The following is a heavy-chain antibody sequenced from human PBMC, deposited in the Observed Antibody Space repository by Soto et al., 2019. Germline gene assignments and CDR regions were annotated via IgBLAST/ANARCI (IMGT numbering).Heavy chain of an antibody. CDR3: AKDPRADIVVVVAATPNYYYYMDV. D-gene: IGHD2-15*01. J-gene: IGHJ6*03. Sequence: GGSLRLSCAASGFTFSSYAMSWVRQAPGKGLEWVSAISGSGGSTYYADSVKGRFTISRDNSKNTLYLQMNSLRAEDTAVYYCAKDPRADIVVVVAATPNYYYYMDVWGKGTTVTVSS. CDR2: ISGSGGST. CDR1: GFTFSSYA. V-gene: IGHV3-23*01.